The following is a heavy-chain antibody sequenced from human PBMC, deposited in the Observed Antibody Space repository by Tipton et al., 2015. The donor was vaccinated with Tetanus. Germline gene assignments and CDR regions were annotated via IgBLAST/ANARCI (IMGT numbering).Heavy chain of an antibody. V-gene: IGHV4-59*03. Sequence: TLSLTCAVYGGSISGDYWSWIRQPPGKGLEWIGYVYYPGKTNSNPSLKSRVTISVDTSRSQFSLKLRSVTAADTAIYYCARYYCPSGSCRHFDFWGQGTLVTVSS. CDR1: GGSISGDY. D-gene: IGHD2-8*01. CDR3: ARYYCPSGSCRHFDF. J-gene: IGHJ4*02. CDR2: VYYPGKT.